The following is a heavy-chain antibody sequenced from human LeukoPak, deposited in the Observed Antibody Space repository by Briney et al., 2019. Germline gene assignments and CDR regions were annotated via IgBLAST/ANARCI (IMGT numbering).Heavy chain of an antibody. Sequence: PSGGSLRLSCAASGFTFSSYAMSWVRQAPGKGLEWVSAIGGSGGSTYYADSVKGRFTISRDNSKNTLYLQMNSLRAEDTAVYYCAKEKQWLPPRGYFQHWGQGTLVTVSS. CDR2: IGGSGGST. D-gene: IGHD6-19*01. CDR3: AKEKQWLPPRGYFQH. V-gene: IGHV3-23*01. J-gene: IGHJ1*01. CDR1: GFTFSSYA.